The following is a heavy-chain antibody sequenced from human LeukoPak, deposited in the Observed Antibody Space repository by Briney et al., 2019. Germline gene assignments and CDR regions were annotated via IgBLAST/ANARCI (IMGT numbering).Heavy chain of an antibody. D-gene: IGHD2-2*01. Sequence: ASVKVCCKASGYPFSIYAVNWVGQAAGQGLEWLGWMNPNGIAAGYSQKFQDRVTLTMDTSTSTAYLELSSLRSEDTAVYYCARGRLSTLWGQGTLVTVSS. J-gene: IGHJ4*02. CDR2: MNPNGIAA. CDR1: GYPFSIYA. V-gene: IGHV1-8*01. CDR3: ARGRLSTL.